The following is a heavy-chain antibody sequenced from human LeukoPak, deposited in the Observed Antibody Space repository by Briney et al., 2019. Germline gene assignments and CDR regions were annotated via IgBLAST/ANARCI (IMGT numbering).Heavy chain of an antibody. D-gene: IGHD3-3*01. CDR2: IYFSGNT. CDR1: SCSINNYY. Sequence: SETLSLTCTISSCSINNYYWSWIRQPAGKGLEWISHIYFSGNTNYNPSLKSRVTISVDRSKNQFSLKLSSVTAADTAVYYCARHLWSEYHKFDYWGQGTLVTVSS. CDR3: ARHLWSEYHKFDY. J-gene: IGHJ4*02. V-gene: IGHV4-59*01.